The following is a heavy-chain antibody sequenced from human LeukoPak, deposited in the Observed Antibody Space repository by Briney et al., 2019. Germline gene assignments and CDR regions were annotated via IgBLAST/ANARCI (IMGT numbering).Heavy chain of an antibody. J-gene: IGHJ4*02. CDR2: INHSGSA. CDR3: AILAGQLAFDY. D-gene: IGHD3-16*01. Sequence: SETLSLTCAVSAGSFSGYFWSWIRQPPGKGLEWIGEINHSGSASYNPSLKSRVTISVDTSKNQFSLKLSSVTAADTAVDYCAILAGQLAFDYWGQGTLVTVSS. CDR1: AGSFSGYF. V-gene: IGHV4-34*01.